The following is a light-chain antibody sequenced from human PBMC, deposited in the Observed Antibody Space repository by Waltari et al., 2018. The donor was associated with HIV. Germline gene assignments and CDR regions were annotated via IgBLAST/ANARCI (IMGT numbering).Light chain of an antibody. CDR2: AAS. J-gene: IGKJ2*01. CDR1: QDIGFN. Sequence: IQMTQSPASVSASVTESVPINCRATQDIGFNLNWYQFKPGTAPRLLLVAASNLQAGVPARFSGSGYGTHFSLTISRPHSENSAHYFCQQSYALPYTFGQG. V-gene: IGKV1-39*01. CDR3: QQSYALPYT.